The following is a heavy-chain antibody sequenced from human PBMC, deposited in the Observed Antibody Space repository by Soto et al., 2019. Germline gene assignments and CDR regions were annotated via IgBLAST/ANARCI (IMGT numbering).Heavy chain of an antibody. CDR2: VNHSGST. CDR3: AGMIRGVSPPPSGMDV. V-gene: IGHV4-34*01. CDR1: GGSFSGYY. Sequence: SETLSLTCGVYGGSFSGYYWSWIRQPPGKGLEWIGEVNHSGSTNYNPSLKSRVTILVDTSKNQFSLKLSSVTAADTAVYYCAGMIRGVSPPPSGMDVWAQGTTVTVSS. J-gene: IGHJ6*02. D-gene: IGHD3-10*01.